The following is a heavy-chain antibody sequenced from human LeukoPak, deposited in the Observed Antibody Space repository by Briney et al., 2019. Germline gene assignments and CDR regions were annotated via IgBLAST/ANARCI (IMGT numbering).Heavy chain of an antibody. D-gene: IGHD6-13*01. CDR2: IYYSGTT. CDR3: ARHVVGAAAGRLAYYYMDV. CDR1: GVSFSGYY. V-gene: IGHV4-34*01. J-gene: IGHJ6*03. Sequence: SETLSLTCAVYGVSFSGYYWSWLRQPPGKGLEWIGSIYYSGTTYYNPSLKSRVTISVDTSKNQFSLKLSSVTAADTAVYYCARHVVGAAAGRLAYYYMDVWGKGTTVTISS.